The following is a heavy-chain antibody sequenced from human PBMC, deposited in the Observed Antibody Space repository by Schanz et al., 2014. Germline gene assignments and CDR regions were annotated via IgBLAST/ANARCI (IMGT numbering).Heavy chain of an antibody. D-gene: IGHD3-22*01. J-gene: IGHJ6*02. CDR2: IHYSGST. CDR1: GGSIRNYY. CDR3: ARLNYDSSGYPYYYGMDV. Sequence: QVQLQESGPGLVKPSETLSLTCSVSGGSIRNYYWNWIRQPPGKGVEWIGYIHYSGSTNYNPSLRCQVASEEDTPKMQLPRKRSCGAAADTAVYYCARLNYDSSGYPYYYGMDVWGQGTTVTVSS. V-gene: IGHV4-59*08.